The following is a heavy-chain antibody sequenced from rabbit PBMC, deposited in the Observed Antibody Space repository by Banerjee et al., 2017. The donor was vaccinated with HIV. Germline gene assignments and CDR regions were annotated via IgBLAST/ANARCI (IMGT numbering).Heavy chain of an antibody. D-gene: IGHD1-1*01. J-gene: IGHJ6*01. CDR1: GFDFSSNA. CDR2: IYNGDGST. CDR3: ARSYDSGTLVYYGMDL. Sequence: QEQLVESGGGLVQPEGSLTLTCKASGFDFSSNAMCWVRQAPGKGPEWIACIYNGDGSTYYANWAKGRFTITKTSSTTVTLQMTSLTAADTATYFCARSYDSGTLVYYGMDLWGPGTLVTVS. V-gene: IGHV1S47*01.